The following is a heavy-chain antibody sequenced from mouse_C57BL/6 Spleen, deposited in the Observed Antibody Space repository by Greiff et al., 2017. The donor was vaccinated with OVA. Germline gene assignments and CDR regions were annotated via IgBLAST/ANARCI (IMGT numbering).Heavy chain of an antibody. D-gene: IGHD3-2*02. V-gene: IGHV1-52*01. CDR1: GYTFTSYW. Sequence: QVQLQQPGAELVRPGSSVKLSCKASGYTFTSYWMHWVKQRPIQGLEWIGNIDPSDSETHYNQKFKDKATLTVDKSSSTAYMQLSSLTSEDSAVYYCATDSSGYERFGMDYWGQGTSVTVSS. J-gene: IGHJ4*01. CDR3: ATDSSGYERFGMDY. CDR2: IDPSDSET.